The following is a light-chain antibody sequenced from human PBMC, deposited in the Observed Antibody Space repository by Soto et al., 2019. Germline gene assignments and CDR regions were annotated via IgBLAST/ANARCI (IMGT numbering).Light chain of an antibody. J-gene: IGKJ1*01. V-gene: IGKV1-5*03. CDR1: QSISSW. CDR3: QQYNSYPWT. Sequence: DIQMTQSPSTLSASVGDSVSITFLASQSISSWLAWYQQNPVKAAKVLIYKASSLESGVPSRFRGSGSGTEFTLTISSLQPDDFATYYCQQYNSYPWTFGQGTKVDIK. CDR2: KAS.